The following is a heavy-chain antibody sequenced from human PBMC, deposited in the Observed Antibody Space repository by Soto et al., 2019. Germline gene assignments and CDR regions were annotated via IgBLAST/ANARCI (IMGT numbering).Heavy chain of an antibody. CDR1: GYTFSTYA. CDR2: IHGGSGDT. D-gene: IGHD3-10*01. V-gene: IGHV1-3*01. J-gene: IGHJ4*02. Sequence: QVQLVQSGAEVKKPGASVKVSCKASGYTFSTYAMHWVRRAPGQRLEWMGWIHGGSGDTEYSQKFQGRVTITRDTSASTAYMEVSSLRSEDTAVYYCARGWNYYVDYWGQGTLVAVSS. CDR3: ARGWNYYVDY.